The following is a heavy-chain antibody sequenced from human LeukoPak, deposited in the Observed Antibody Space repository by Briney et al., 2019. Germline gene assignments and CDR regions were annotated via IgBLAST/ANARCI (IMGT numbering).Heavy chain of an antibody. D-gene: IGHD3-10*01. CDR3: AKDPRLYYYGSGSYLY. Sequence: GGSLRLSCAASGFTFSSYGMSWVRQAPGKGLEWVSAITGSGGTTYYADSVKGRFTISRDNSKNTLYLQMNSLRAEDTAVYYCAKDPRLYYYGSGSYLYWGQGTLVTVSS. J-gene: IGHJ4*02. V-gene: IGHV3-23*01. CDR2: ITGSGGTT. CDR1: GFTFSSYG.